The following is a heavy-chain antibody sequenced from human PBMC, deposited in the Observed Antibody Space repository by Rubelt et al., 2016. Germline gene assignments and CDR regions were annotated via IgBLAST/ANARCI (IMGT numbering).Heavy chain of an antibody. CDR2: IYPVDSDT. D-gene: IGHD4-17*01. J-gene: IGHJ4*02. CDR3: ARHYDGDYGDY. Sequence: EGMGIIYPVDSDTRYSPSFEGQVTISADKSINTAYLQWSSLKASDTAMYYCARHYDGDYGDYWGQGTLVTVSS. V-gene: IGHV5-51*01.